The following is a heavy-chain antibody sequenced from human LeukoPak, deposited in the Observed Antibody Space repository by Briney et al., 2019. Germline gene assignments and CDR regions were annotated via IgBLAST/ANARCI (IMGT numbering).Heavy chain of an antibody. Sequence: ASVKVSCKASGYTFTSYAMNWVRQAPGQGLGWMGWINTNTGNPTYAQGFTGRFVFSLDTSVSTAYLQISSLKAEDTAVYYCARVPYYDFWSGYYYYYGMDVWGQGTTVTVSS. V-gene: IGHV7-4-1*02. D-gene: IGHD3-3*01. J-gene: IGHJ6*02. CDR3: ARVPYYDFWSGYYYYYGMDV. CDR1: GYTFTSYA. CDR2: INTNTGNP.